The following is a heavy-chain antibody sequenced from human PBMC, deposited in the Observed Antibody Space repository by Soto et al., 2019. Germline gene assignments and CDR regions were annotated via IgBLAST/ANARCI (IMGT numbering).Heavy chain of an antibody. CDR3: AMRGVDAVGLSY. Sequence: EVQLVESGGGLVQPGGSLRLSCSVSGFTFSSFWMHWVRQAPGEGLVWVSRINTDGSSTSYADSVKGRFTISRDKAKNTLYLQMNSLRGEATAMYYWAMRGVDAVGLSYWGQGTLVTVSS. CDR1: GFTFSSFW. J-gene: IGHJ4*02. D-gene: IGHD3-10*01. V-gene: IGHV3-74*01. CDR2: INTDGSST.